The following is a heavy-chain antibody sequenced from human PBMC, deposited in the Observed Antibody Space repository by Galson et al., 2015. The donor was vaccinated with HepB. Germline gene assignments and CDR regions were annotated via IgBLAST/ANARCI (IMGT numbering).Heavy chain of an antibody. CDR1: GYTFSSYN. CDR3: AREQDNSGYHHGY. Sequence: SLRLSCAASGYTFSSYNMNWVRQPPGKGLEWISSISSGSSYIYYADSVKGRFTISRDNAKKLLYLQMNSRRAEDTAMYYCAREQDNSGYHHGYGGQGTLVTVSS. D-gene: IGHD3-22*01. V-gene: IGHV3-21*01. J-gene: IGHJ4*02. CDR2: ISSGSSYI.